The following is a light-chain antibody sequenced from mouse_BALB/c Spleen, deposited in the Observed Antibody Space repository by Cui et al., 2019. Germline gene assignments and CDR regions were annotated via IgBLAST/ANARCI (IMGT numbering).Light chain of an antibody. CDR1: PSVSY. CDR3: QQWSSNPPT. CDR2: ATS. Sequence: QIVLSQSPAILSASPGEKVTMTCRASPSVSYMHWYQQKPGSSPKPWIYATSNLASGVPARFSGSGYGTSYSLTISRVEAEDAATYYCQQWSSNPPTFGGGTKLEIK. J-gene: IGKJ1*01. V-gene: IGKV4-72*01.